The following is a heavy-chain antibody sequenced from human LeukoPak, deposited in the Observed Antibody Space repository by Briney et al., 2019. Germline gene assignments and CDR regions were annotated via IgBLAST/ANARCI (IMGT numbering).Heavy chain of an antibody. D-gene: IGHD6-6*01. V-gene: IGHV1-46*01. Sequence: ASVKVSCKASGYTFTSYYMHWVRQAPGQGLEWMGIINPSGGSTSYAQKFQGRDTMTRDTSTSTVYMELRSLRSEGTAVYYCARKIAAPNKGFDYWGQGTLVTVSS. CDR1: GYTFTSYY. CDR3: ARKIAAPNKGFDY. CDR2: INPSGGST. J-gene: IGHJ4*02.